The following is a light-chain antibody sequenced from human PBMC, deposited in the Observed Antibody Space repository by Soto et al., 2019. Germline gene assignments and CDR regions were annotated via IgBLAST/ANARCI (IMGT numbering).Light chain of an antibody. CDR3: QSYDNSLSGWV. V-gene: IGLV1-40*01. Sequence: QSVLTQPPSVSGAPGQTVTISCTGSSSNIGADSDVHWYQHLPGTAPKLLISGNVNRPSGVPDRFSGSKSGTSAPLAITGLLAEDEADYYCQSYDNSLSGWVFGGGTKVTVL. CDR2: GNV. J-gene: IGLJ3*02. CDR1: SSNIGADSD.